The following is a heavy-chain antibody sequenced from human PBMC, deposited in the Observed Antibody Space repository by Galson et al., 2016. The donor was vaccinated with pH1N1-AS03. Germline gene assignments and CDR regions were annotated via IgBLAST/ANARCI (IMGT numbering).Heavy chain of an antibody. D-gene: IGHD7-27*01. CDR3: ARHLRLGKGAFEI. J-gene: IGHJ3*02. V-gene: IGHV4-39*01. CDR2: VFFSGTT. Sequence: ETLSLTCSVSGGSINISPYNWGWIRQSPGKGLEWLGSVFFSGTTYYNPSLKSRVSTSMDTSKNQFSLTLSSVTATDTAVYYCARHLRLGKGAFEIWGQGIPVTVSS. CDR1: GGSINISPYN.